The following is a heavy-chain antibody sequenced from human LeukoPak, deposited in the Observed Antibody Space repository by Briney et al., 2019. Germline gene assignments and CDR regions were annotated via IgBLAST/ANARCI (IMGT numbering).Heavy chain of an antibody. J-gene: IGHJ4*02. CDR3: AKGSSSGYFDYFDY. D-gene: IGHD6-13*01. CDR2: ISYDGSNK. V-gene: IGHV3-30*18. Sequence: GGSLRPSCAASGFTFSSYGMHWVRQAPGKGLEWVAVISYDGSNKYYADSVKGRFTISRDNSKNTLYLQMNSLRAEDTAVYYCAKGSSSGYFDYFDYWGQGTLVTVFS. CDR1: GFTFSSYG.